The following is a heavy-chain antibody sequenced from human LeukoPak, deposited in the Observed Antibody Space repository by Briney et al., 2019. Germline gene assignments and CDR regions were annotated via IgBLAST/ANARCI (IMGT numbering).Heavy chain of an antibody. J-gene: IGHJ4*02. CDR2: ISGSGIST. CDR1: GFTFSSYA. V-gene: IGHV3-48*01. CDR3: ARDPLSSSSFDL. Sequence: GGSLRLSCAASGFTFSSYAMNWVRQAPGKGLEWVSHISGSGISTYYADSVKGRFTISRDNAKNSLYLQMNSLRAEDTAVYYCARDPLSSSSFDLWGQGTLVTVSS. D-gene: IGHD6-13*01.